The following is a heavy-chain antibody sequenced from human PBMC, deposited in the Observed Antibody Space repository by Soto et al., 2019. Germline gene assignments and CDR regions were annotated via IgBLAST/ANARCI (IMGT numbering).Heavy chain of an antibody. V-gene: IGHV3-9*01. J-gene: IGHJ6*02. D-gene: IGHD5-18*01. CDR2: ISWNSGSI. CDR1: GFTFDDYA. Sequence: PGGSLRLSCAASGFTFDDYAMHWVRQAPGKGLEWVSGISWNSGSIGYADSVKGRFTISRDNAKTSLYLQMNSLRAEDTAVYYCARAEYNYGIREGMDVWGQGTTVTVSS. CDR3: ARAEYNYGIREGMDV.